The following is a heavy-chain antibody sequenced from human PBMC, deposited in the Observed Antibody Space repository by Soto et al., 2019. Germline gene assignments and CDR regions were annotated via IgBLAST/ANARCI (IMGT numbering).Heavy chain of an antibody. CDR1: GGSISSSSYY. Sequence: SETLCLTCTVSGGSISSSSYYWGWIRQPPGKGLEWIGSIYYSGSTYYNPSLKSRVTISVDTSKNQFSLKLSSVTAADTAVYYCARIIEPPPTGTRVYNWFDPWGQGTLVTVSS. CDR3: ARIIEPPPTGTRVYNWFDP. CDR2: IYYSGST. D-gene: IGHD1-1*01. V-gene: IGHV4-39*01. J-gene: IGHJ5*02.